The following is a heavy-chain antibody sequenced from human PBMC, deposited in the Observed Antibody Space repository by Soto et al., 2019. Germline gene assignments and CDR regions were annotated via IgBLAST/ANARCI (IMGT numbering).Heavy chain of an antibody. Sequence: QVQLVESGGGVVHPGRSLRLSCAASGFTFSNYGIHWVRQAPGKGLEWVAVISYEGSKKYYADSVKGRFTISRDNSKITVYVQMNSRRDEDTAVYYCAKHSAAGGSPFDYWGQGTLVTVSS. CDR2: ISYEGSKK. J-gene: IGHJ4*02. CDR3: AKHSAAGGSPFDY. D-gene: IGHD2-15*01. CDR1: GFTFSNYG. V-gene: IGHV3-30*18.